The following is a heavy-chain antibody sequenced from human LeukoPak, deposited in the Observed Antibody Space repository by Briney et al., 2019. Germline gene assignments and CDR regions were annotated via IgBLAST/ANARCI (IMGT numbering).Heavy chain of an antibody. D-gene: IGHD5-24*01. CDR1: GLTFDDYA. Sequence: GGSLILSCAASGLTFDDYAMHWVRQAPGKGLEWVSGISWNSGSIGYADSVKGRFTISRDNAKNSLYLQMNSLRAEDTALYYCAKDIGSGMATSYFDYWGQGTLVTVSS. CDR2: ISWNSGSI. V-gene: IGHV3-9*01. CDR3: AKDIGSGMATSYFDY. J-gene: IGHJ4*02.